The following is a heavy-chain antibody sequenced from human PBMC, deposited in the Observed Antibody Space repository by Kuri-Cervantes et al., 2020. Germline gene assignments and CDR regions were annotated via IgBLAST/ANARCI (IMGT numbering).Heavy chain of an antibody. V-gene: IGHV3-30*18. CDR1: GFTFSSYG. D-gene: IGHD5-18*01. CDR3: AKDFRGYRIRYYFDY. CDR2: ISYDGSNK. Sequence: GESLKISCAASGFTFSSYGMHWVRQAPGKGLEWVAVISYDGSNKYYADSVKGRFTISRDNSKNTLYLQMNSLRAEDTAVYYCAKDFRGYRIRYYFDYWGQGTLVTVSS. J-gene: IGHJ4*02.